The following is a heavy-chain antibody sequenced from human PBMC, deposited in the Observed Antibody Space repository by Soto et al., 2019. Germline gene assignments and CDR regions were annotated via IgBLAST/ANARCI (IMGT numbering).Heavy chain of an antibody. J-gene: IGHJ4*02. D-gene: IGHD3-22*01. CDR3: ARVGDSSGYSPTPLYYFDY. Sequence: PGGSLRLSCAASGFTFSDYYMSWIRQAPGKGLEWVSYISSSSSYTNYADSVKGRFTISRDNAKNSLYLQMNSLRAEDTAVYYCARVGDSSGYSPTPLYYFDYWGQGTLVTVSS. CDR2: ISSSSSYT. V-gene: IGHV3-11*06. CDR1: GFTFSDYY.